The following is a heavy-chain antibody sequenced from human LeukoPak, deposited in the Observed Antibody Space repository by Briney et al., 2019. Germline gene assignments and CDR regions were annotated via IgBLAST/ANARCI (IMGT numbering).Heavy chain of an antibody. Sequence: ASVKVSCKASGYTFTNYGISWVRQAPGQGPEWMGWISAYSGHTNYAQKLQGRVTMTTDTSTSTAYMELSSLRSEDTAVYYCARDHGHKSVDYWGQGTLVTVSS. J-gene: IGHJ4*02. CDR3: ARDHGHKSVDY. CDR2: ISAYSGHT. D-gene: IGHD2-21*01. V-gene: IGHV1-18*01. CDR1: GYTFTNYG.